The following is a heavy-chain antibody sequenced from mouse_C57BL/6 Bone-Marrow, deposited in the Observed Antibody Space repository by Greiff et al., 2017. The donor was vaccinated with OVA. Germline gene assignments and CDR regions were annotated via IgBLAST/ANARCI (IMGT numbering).Heavy chain of an antibody. CDR2: ISNLAYSI. J-gene: IGHJ3*01. D-gene: IGHD3-2*02. V-gene: IGHV5-15*01. CDR1: GFTFSDYG. Sequence: EVHLVESGGGLVQPGGSLKLSCAASGFTFSDYGMAWVRQAPRKGPEWVAFISNLAYSIYYADPVTGSFTISRENAKNTLYLEMSSRRSEDTAMYYCARQEGTAQATFWFAYWGQGTLVTVSA. CDR3: ARQEGTAQATFWFAY.